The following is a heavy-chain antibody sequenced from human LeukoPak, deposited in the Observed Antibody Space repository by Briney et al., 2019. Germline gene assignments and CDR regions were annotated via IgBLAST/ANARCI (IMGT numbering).Heavy chain of an antibody. V-gene: IGHV3-30*18. CDR1: GFTFSSYG. CDR3: AKDPGLGYGSGSYEEY. CDR2: ISYVGSDK. Sequence: GRSLRLSCAASGFTFSSYGMHWVRQAPGKGLEWVAVISYVGSDKYYADSVKGRFTISRDNAKNTLYLQTNSLRAEDTAVYYCAKDPGLGYGSGSYEEYWGQGTLVTVSS. J-gene: IGHJ4*02. D-gene: IGHD3-10*01.